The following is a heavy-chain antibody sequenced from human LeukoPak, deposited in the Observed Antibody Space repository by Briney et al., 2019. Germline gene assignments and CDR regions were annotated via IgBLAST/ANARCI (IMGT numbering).Heavy chain of an antibody. D-gene: IGHD3-16*02. CDR2: IGGDGDNK. Sequence: AGGSLRLSCAASGFMFDDYAMHWVRQAPGKGLEWVSLIGGDGDNKYYSDSVKGRFTISRANSKNSLYLQMNSLRTEDTALYYCVTSRWGSYRWDRLPFDYWGQGTLVTVSS. CDR1: GFMFDDYA. CDR3: VTSRWGSYRWDRLPFDY. J-gene: IGHJ4*02. V-gene: IGHV3-43*02.